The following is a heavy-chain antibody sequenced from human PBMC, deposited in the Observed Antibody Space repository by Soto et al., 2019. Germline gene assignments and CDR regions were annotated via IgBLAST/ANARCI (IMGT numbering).Heavy chain of an antibody. J-gene: IGHJ4*02. D-gene: IGHD6-13*01. CDR3: ANNPTGYSGTDY. CDR2: ISGSGGST. CDR1: GFTFSSYA. V-gene: IGHV3-23*01. Sequence: GGSLRLSCAASGFTFSSYAMSWVRQAPGKGLEWVSAISGSGGSTYYADSVKGRFTISRDNSKNTLYLQMNSLRAEDTAVYYCANNPTGYSGTDYWGQGTLVTVSS.